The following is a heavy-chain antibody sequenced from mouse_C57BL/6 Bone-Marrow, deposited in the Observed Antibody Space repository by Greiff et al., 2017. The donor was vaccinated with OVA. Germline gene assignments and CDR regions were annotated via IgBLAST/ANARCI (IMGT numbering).Heavy chain of an antibody. Sequence: QVQLKQSGPELVKPGASVKISCKASGYAFSSSWMNWVKQRPGKGLEWIGRIYPGDGDTNYNGKFTGKATLTADKSSSTAYMQLSSLTSEDSAVYVCARESDYGSGYGWFAYWGQGTLVTVSA. CDR1: GYAFSSSW. CDR2: IYPGDGDT. CDR3: ARESDYGSGYGWFAY. D-gene: IGHD1-1*01. J-gene: IGHJ3*01. V-gene: IGHV1-82*01.